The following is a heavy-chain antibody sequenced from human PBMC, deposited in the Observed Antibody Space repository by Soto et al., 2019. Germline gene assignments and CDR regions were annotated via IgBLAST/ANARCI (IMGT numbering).Heavy chain of an antibody. CDR2: IYYSGST. CDR1: GGSISSYY. Sequence: SETLSLTCTVSGGSISSYYWSWIRQPPGKGLEWIGYIYYSGSTNYNPSLKSRVTISVDTSKNQFSLKLSSVTAADTAVYYCARTETAAATYYFDYWGQGTLVTVYS. CDR3: ARTETAAATYYFDY. D-gene: IGHD6-25*01. J-gene: IGHJ4*02. V-gene: IGHV4-59*01.